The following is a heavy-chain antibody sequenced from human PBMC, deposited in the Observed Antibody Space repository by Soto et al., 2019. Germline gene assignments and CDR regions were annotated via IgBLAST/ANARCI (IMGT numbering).Heavy chain of an antibody. Sequence: ASVKVSCKASGYTFTGYYMHWVRQAPGQGLEWMGWINPNSGGANYAQKFQGRVPMTRDTSISTAYMELSRLRSDDTAVYYCARDFWSGYPLYYGMDVWGQGTTVTVSS. CDR1: GYTFTGYY. CDR3: ARDFWSGYPLYYGMDV. V-gene: IGHV1-2*02. J-gene: IGHJ6*02. CDR2: INPNSGGA. D-gene: IGHD3-3*01.